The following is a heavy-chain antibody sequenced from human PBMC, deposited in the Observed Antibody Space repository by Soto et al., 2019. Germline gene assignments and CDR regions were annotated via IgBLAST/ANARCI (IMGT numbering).Heavy chain of an antibody. J-gene: IGHJ6*02. D-gene: IGHD4-17*01. CDR2: ISGSGGST. Sequence: PGGSLRLSCAASGFTFSSYAMSWVRQAPGKGLEWVSAISGSGGSTYCADSVKGRFTISRDNSKNTLYLQMNSLRAEDTAVYYCARGDYGDYYYYGMDVWGQGTTVTVSS. CDR1: GFTFSSYA. CDR3: ARGDYGDYYYYGMDV. V-gene: IGHV3-23*01.